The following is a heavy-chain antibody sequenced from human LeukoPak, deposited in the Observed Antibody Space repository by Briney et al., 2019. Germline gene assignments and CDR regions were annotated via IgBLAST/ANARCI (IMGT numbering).Heavy chain of an antibody. Sequence: SETLSLTCAVYGGSFSGYYWSWIRQPPGKGLEWIGEINHSGSTNYNPSLKSRVTISVDTSKNQFSLKLSSVTAADTAVYYCARKIYGSGYNWFDPWGQGTLVTVSS. D-gene: IGHD3-10*01. J-gene: IGHJ5*02. CDR1: GGSFSGYY. V-gene: IGHV4-34*01. CDR2: INHSGST. CDR3: ARKIYGSGYNWFDP.